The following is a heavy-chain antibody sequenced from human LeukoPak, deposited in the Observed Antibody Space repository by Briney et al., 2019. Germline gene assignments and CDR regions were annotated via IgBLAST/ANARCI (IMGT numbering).Heavy chain of an antibody. CDR2: ISYDGSNK. Sequence: GGSLRLSCAASGFTFSSYAMHWVRQAPGKGLEWVAVISYDGSNKYYADSVKGRFTISRDNSKNTLYLQMNSLRAEDTAVYYCARGTITMIPFDYWGQGTLVTVSS. CDR1: GFTFSSYA. CDR3: ARGTITMIPFDY. J-gene: IGHJ4*02. D-gene: IGHD3-22*01. V-gene: IGHV3-30-3*01.